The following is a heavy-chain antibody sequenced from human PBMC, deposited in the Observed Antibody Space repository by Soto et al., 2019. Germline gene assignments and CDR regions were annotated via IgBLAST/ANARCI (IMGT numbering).Heavy chain of an antibody. Sequence: GGSLRLSCAASGFTFSSYGMHWVRQAPGKGLEWVAVISYDGSNKYYADSVKGRFTISSDNSKNTLYLQMNSLRAEDTAVYYCANGDYGDSVTLDYWGQGTLVTVSS. CDR2: ISYDGSNK. J-gene: IGHJ4*02. CDR1: GFTFSSYG. D-gene: IGHD4-17*01. CDR3: ANGDYGDSVTLDY. V-gene: IGHV3-30*18.